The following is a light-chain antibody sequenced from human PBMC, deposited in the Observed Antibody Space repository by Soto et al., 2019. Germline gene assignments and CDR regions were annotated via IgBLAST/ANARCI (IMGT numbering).Light chain of an antibody. CDR3: QQYGRSPYT. J-gene: IGKJ2*01. V-gene: IGKV3-20*01. Sequence: EIVLTQSPGTLSLSPGERATLSCRASQSVSDNFLAWYQQKPGQAPRLLIYAATRRATGIPDRFSGSGSGTDFTLIISRLYPEDFAVYYCQQYGRSPYTFGQGTKLEI. CDR1: QSVSDNF. CDR2: AAT.